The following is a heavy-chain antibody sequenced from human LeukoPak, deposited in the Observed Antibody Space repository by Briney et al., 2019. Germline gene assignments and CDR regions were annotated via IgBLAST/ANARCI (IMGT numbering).Heavy chain of an antibody. CDR2: ISYDGSNK. J-gene: IGHJ4*02. Sequence: GGSLRLSCAASGFTFSSYGMHWVRQAPGKGLEWVAVISYDGSNKYYADSVKGRFTISRDNSKNTLYLQMNSLRPEDTAVYYCAKDRDDYVWGSDRTLDYWGQGTLVTVSS. CDR3: AKDRDDYVWGSDRTLDY. CDR1: GFTFSSYG. D-gene: IGHD3-16*02. V-gene: IGHV3-30*18.